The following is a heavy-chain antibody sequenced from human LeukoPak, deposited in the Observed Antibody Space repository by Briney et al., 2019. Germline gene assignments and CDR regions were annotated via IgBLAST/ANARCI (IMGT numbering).Heavy chain of an antibody. J-gene: IGHJ4*02. D-gene: IGHD3-22*01. V-gene: IGHV4-39*01. CDR3: ARRKRGGLLLIRVFDY. Sequence: SETLSLTCTVSGGSISSSSYSGGWIRQPPGKALEWIGSIYYSGSTYYNPSFKSRVTISVDTSKNQFSLKLSSVTAADTAVYYCARRKRGGLLLIRVFDYWGQGTLVTVSS. CDR2: IYYSGST. CDR1: GGSISSSSYS.